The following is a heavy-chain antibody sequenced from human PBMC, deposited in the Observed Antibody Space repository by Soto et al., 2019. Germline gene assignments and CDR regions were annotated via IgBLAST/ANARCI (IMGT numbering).Heavy chain of an antibody. D-gene: IGHD6-13*01. J-gene: IGHJ4*02. CDR2: ISSSSSTI. Sequence: GGSLRLSCAASGFTFSSCSMNWVRQAPGKGLEWVSYISSSSSTIYYADSVKGRFTISRDNAKNSLYLQMNSLRAEDTAVYYCAREGSQYRAAAGTRPDYWGQGTLVTVSS. CDR1: GFTFSSCS. V-gene: IGHV3-48*01. CDR3: AREGSQYRAAAGTRPDY.